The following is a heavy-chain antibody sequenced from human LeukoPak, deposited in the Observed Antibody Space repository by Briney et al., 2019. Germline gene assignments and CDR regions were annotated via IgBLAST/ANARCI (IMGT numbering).Heavy chain of an antibody. CDR1: GFTFSDYY. V-gene: IGHV3-11*03. D-gene: IGHD3-22*01. CDR2: ITSRGTYT. CDR3: VRSLRSYYYDSSGYYDAFEI. J-gene: IGHJ3*02. Sequence: GGSLRLSCAASGFTFSDYYMSWIRQAPGKGLEWVSYITSRGTYTDYADSVKGRFTISRDNTKNSLYLQMNSLRAEDTAVYYCVRSLRSYYYDSSGYYDAFEIWGQGTMVTVSS.